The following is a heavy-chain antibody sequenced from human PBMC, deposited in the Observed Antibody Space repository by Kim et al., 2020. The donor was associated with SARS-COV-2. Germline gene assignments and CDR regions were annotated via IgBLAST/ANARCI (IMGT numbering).Heavy chain of an antibody. CDR3: AKGQLGSRPDI. CDR2: ISANGGST. Sequence: GGSLRLSCAASGFTFSSYDITWVRQVAGKGLEWVSTISANGGSTYYADSVKGRLTISRDNSKNTVYVQMNSLRAEDTAIYYCAKGQLGSRPDIWGQGTKVTVSS. D-gene: IGHD1-1*01. V-gene: IGHV3-23*01. J-gene: IGHJ3*02. CDR1: GFTFSSYD.